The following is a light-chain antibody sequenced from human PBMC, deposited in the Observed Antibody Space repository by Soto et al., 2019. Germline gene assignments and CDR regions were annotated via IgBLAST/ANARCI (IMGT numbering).Light chain of an antibody. CDR2: DAS. Sequence: EIVLTQSPATLFLSPGERATLSCRASQSVRTYLAWYQQKPGQAPRLLIYDASNRAACIPARFSGSGSGTDFTLTISSLEPEDFAVYYCQQRSNWPVTFGQGTKVEIK. CDR3: QQRSNWPVT. V-gene: IGKV3-11*01. J-gene: IGKJ1*01. CDR1: QSVRTY.